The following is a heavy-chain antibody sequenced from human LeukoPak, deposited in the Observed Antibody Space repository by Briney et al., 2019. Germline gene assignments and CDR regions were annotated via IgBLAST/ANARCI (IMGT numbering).Heavy chain of an antibody. Sequence: GGSLRLSCAASGFTFSSYGMHWVRQAPGKGLEWVAVIWYDGSSKYYADSVKGRFTISRDNSKNTLYLQMNSLRAEDTAVYYCAKGRSGVTRPLDYWGQGTLVTVSS. CDR1: GFTFSSYG. CDR2: IWYDGSSK. CDR3: AKGRSGVTRPLDY. D-gene: IGHD2-21*02. J-gene: IGHJ4*02. V-gene: IGHV3-33*06.